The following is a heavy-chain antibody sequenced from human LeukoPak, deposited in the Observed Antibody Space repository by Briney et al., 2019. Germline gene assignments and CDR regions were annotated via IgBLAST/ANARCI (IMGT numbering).Heavy chain of an antibody. V-gene: IGHV3-21*01. J-gene: IGHJ4*02. Sequence: SGGSLRLSCAASGFTFSSYSMNWVRQAPGKGLEWVSSISSSSSYIYYADSVKGRFTISRDNAKNSLYLQMNSLRAEDTAVYYCAKGPAPRLGEFSYHALVDYWGQGTLVTVSS. D-gene: IGHD3-16*02. CDR3: AKGPAPRLGEFSYHALVDY. CDR1: GFTFSSYS. CDR2: ISSSSSYI.